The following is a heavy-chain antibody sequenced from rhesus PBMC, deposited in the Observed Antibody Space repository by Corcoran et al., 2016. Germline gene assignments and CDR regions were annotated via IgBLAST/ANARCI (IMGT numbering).Heavy chain of an antibody. V-gene: IGHV4S5*01. J-gene: IGHJ4*01. CDR3: ARDLGRGQRLVLNY. Sequence: QVQLEESGPGLVKPSETLSLTCAVSGGSIRGYYWNWIRHPPGKGLEWIGYIGGRKWSTEYNPSLKSRVTISTDTSKNQLSLRLSAVTAADTAVYYCARDLGRGQRLVLNYWGQGVLVTVSS. CDR2: IGGRKWST. D-gene: IGHD6-31*01. CDR1: GGSIRGYY.